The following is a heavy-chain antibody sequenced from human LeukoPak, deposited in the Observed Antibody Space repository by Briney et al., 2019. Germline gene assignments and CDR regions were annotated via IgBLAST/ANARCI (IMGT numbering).Heavy chain of an antibody. CDR2: IYYSGST. D-gene: IGHD2-21*02. CDR3: ARHNRADFYYFDY. CDR1: GDSISSYY. V-gene: IGHV4-59*08. J-gene: IGHJ4*02. Sequence: SETLSLTCTVSGDSISSYYWSWIRRPPGKGLEWIGYIYYSGSTNYNPSLKSRVTISVDTSKNQFSLKLSSVTAADTAVYYCARHNRADFYYFDYWGQGTLVTVSS.